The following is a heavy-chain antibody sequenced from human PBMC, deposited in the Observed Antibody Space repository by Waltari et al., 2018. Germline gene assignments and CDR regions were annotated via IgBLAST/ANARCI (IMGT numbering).Heavy chain of an antibody. CDR1: GYTFTSYA. CDR2: INAGNGNT. J-gene: IGHJ4*02. CDR3: ARDNLGPDGSPGGFDY. Sequence: QVQLVQSGAEVKKPGASVKVSCKASGYTFTSYAMHCVRQAPGQRLEWMGGINAGNGNTKYSQEFQGRVTITRDTSASTAYMELSSLRSEDMAVYYCARDNLGPDGSPGGFDYWGQGTLVTVSS. V-gene: IGHV1-3*03. D-gene: IGHD1-26*01.